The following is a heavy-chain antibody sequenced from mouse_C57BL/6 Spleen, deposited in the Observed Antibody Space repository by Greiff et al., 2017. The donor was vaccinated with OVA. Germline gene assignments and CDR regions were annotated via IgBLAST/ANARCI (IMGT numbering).Heavy chain of an antibody. Sequence: QVQLKQSGPELVKPGASVKLSCKASGYTFTSYDINWVKQRPGQGLEWIGWIYPRDGSTKYNEKLKGKATLTVDTSSSTAYMELHSLTSEDSAVYVCARLRGYGSSYGYFDVWGTGTTVTVSS. D-gene: IGHD1-1*01. J-gene: IGHJ1*03. CDR2: IYPRDGST. CDR1: GYTFTSYD. V-gene: IGHV1-85*01. CDR3: ARLRGYGSSYGYFDV.